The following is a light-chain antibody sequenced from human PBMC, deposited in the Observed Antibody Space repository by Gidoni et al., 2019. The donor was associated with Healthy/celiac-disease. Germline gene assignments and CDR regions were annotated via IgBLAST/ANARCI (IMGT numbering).Light chain of an antibody. V-gene: IGKV4-1*01. CDR1: QSVLYSSNNKNY. J-gene: IGKJ3*01. CDR2: WAS. Sequence: DIVMTQSPDSLAVSLGERATINCKSSQSVLYSSNNKNYLAWYQQKPGQPPKLLIYWASTRESGVPDRFSGRGSGTDFTLTISSLQAEDGAVYYCQQYYSTPQTFGPGTKVDIK. CDR3: QQYYSTPQT.